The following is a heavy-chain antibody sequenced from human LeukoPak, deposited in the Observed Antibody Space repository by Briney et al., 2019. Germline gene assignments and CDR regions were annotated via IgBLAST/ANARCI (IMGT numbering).Heavy chain of an antibody. D-gene: IGHD6-6*01. CDR1: GFTFSGYW. CDR3: ARAAYMSSPDY. CDR2: IDSDGSST. J-gene: IGHJ4*02. Sequence: GGSLRLSCAASGFTFSGYWMLWVRQAPGEGPVWVSRIDSDGSSTTYAESVKGRFTISRDNAKNTLYLQMSSLRGEDTAVYYCARAAYMSSPDYWGQGTLVTVHS. V-gene: IGHV3-74*01.